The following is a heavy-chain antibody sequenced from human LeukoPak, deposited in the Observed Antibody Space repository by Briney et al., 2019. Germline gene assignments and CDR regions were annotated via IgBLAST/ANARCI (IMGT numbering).Heavy chain of an antibody. CDR3: ARPYSSGWYGDFDY. J-gene: IGHJ4*02. CDR2: IYYSGST. Sequence: SETLSLTCTVSGGSISSSSYYWGWIRQPPGKGLEWIGSIYYSGSTYYNPSLKSRVTISVDTSKNQFSLKLSSVTAADTAVYYCARPYSSGWYGDFDYWGQGTLVTVSS. CDR1: GGSISSSSYY. D-gene: IGHD6-19*01. V-gene: IGHV4-39*01.